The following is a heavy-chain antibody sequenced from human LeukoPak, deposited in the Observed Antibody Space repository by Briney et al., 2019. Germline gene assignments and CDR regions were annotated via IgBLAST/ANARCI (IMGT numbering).Heavy chain of an antibody. CDR1: GFTFSSYG. CDR3: AAEVVPIHYDSSAADY. D-gene: IGHD3-22*01. J-gene: IGHJ4*02. Sequence: GGSLRLSCAASGFTFSSYGMNWVRQAPGKGLEWVSSISSSSSYIYYADSVKGRFTISRDNAKNSLYLQMNSLRAEDTAVYYCAAEVVPIHYDSSAADYWGQGTLVTVSS. V-gene: IGHV3-21*01. CDR2: ISSSSSYI.